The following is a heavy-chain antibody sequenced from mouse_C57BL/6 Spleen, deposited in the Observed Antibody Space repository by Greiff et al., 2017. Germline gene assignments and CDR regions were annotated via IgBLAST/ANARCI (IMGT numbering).Heavy chain of an antibody. D-gene: IGHD2-5*01. CDR3: ARVNSNYRSFDY. CDR1: GYAFSSSW. V-gene: IGHV1-82*01. CDR2: IYPGDGDT. Sequence: QVQLQQSGPELVKPGASVKISCKASGYAFSSSWMNWVKQRPGKGLEWIGRIYPGDGDTNYNGKLKGKATLTADKSSSTAYMQLSILTSEDSAVYFCARVNSNYRSFDYWGQGTTLTVSS. J-gene: IGHJ2*01.